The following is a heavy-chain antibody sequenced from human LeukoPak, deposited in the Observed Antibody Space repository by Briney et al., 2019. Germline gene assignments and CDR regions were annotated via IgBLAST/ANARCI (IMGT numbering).Heavy chain of an antibody. CDR1: GFTFSSYS. CDR2: ITSSGSTR. J-gene: IGHJ1*01. Sequence: GGSLRLSCIASGFTFSSYSMNWVRQAPGKGLEWVSFITSSGSTRYYADSVKGRFTISRDNAKNSLYLQMKSLGAEDTAVYYCAREGIAAAGEHWGQGTLVTVSS. CDR3: AREGIAAAGEH. V-gene: IGHV3-48*04. D-gene: IGHD6-13*01.